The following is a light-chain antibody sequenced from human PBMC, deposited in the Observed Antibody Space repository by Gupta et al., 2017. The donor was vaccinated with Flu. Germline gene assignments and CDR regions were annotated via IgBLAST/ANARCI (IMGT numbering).Light chain of an antibody. CDR1: QNINRY. CDR3: QQSDSTPHT. V-gene: IGKV1-39*01. Sequence: GDRVTIACRASQNINRYLNWYQQKPGKAPKVLIYDASSLQSGVPSRFSGSGSGTDFTLTISSLQPEDFGSYYCQQSDSTPHTFGQGTKLEIK. J-gene: IGKJ2*01. CDR2: DAS.